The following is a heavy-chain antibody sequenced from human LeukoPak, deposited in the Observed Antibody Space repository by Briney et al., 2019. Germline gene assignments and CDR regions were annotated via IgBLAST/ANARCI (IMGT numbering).Heavy chain of an antibody. D-gene: IGHD3-10*01. CDR2: IHNSGTT. CDR1: GGPFSGYF. J-gene: IGHJ4*02. V-gene: IGHV4-34*01. Sequence: SETLSLTCAVSGGPFSGYFWSWIRQPPGKGLEWIGEIHNSGTTNYNPSLNSRVTISEDTSKNQFHLNLSSVTAADTAVYYCARRYYYNLGSFPFDFWGQGNLVTVSS. CDR3: ARRYYYNLGSFPFDF.